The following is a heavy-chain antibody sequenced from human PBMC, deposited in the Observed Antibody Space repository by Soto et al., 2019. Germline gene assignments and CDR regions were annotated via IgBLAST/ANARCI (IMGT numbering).Heavy chain of an antibody. V-gene: IGHV1-69*02. J-gene: IGHJ4*02. CDR3: ANSGYSYGFVIY. D-gene: IGHD5-18*01. Sequence: QVQLVKSGAEVKKPGSSVKVSCKASGGTFSSYTLSWVRQAPGQGLEWMGRIIPMLGIANYAQKFQGRVTITADKSTSTAYMELSSLRSEDTAVYYCANSGYSYGFVIYWGQGTLVTVSS. CDR2: IIPMLGIA. CDR1: GGTFSSYT.